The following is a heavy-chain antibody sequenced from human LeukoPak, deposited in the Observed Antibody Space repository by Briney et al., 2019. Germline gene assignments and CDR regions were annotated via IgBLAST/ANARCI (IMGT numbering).Heavy chain of an antibody. D-gene: IGHD1-26*01. CDR3: AKDHTVGALH. Sequence: QSGGSLRLSCAASGFTFSSYGMHWVRQAPGKGLEWVAVISYDGSNKYYADSVKGRFTISRDNSKNTLYLQMNSLRAEDTALYYCAKDHTVGALHWGQGTLVTVSS. J-gene: IGHJ4*02. CDR2: ISYDGSNK. V-gene: IGHV3-30*18. CDR1: GFTFSSYG.